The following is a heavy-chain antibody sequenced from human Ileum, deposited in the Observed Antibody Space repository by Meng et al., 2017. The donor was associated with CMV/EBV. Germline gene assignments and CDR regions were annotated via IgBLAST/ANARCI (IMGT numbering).Heavy chain of an antibody. CDR1: GFTFSSYW. J-gene: IGHJ4*02. Sequence: GESLKISCAASGFTFSSYWMSWVRQAPGKGLEWVANIKQDGSEKYYVDSVKGRFTISRDNAKNSLYLQMNSLRAEATAVYYCARVILTLCKAEAGIRYYDYWGQGTLVTVSS. CDR3: ARVILTLCKAEAGIRYYDY. V-gene: IGHV3-7*01. D-gene: IGHD3-9*01. CDR2: IKQDGSEK.